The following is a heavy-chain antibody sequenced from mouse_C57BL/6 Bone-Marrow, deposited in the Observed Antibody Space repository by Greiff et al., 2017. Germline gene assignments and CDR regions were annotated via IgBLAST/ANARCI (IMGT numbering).Heavy chain of an antibody. D-gene: IGHD2-10*02. CDR3: ASSRYGKIYAMDY. Sequence: EVQLQQSGAELVKPGASVKLSCTASGFNIKDTYMHWVKQRPEQGLEWIGRIDPANGNTKYDPKFQGKATITADTSSNTAYLQLSSLTSEDTAVYYFASSRYGKIYAMDYWGQGTSVTVSS. CDR2: IDPANGNT. CDR1: GFNIKDTY. J-gene: IGHJ4*01. V-gene: IGHV14-3*02.